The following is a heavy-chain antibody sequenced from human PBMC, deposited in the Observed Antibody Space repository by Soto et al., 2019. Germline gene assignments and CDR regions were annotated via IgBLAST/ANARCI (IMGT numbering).Heavy chain of an antibody. V-gene: IGHV4-59*03. J-gene: IGHJ3*01. CDR2: VSYSGRT. CDR1: GGSINNYY. D-gene: IGHD4-17*01. CDR3: ARLQSTVVTALDV. Sequence: SETLSLTCTVSGGSINNYYWNWIRQPPGKGLEWIGYVSYSGRTNYNPSLKSRVNMLVDKSKNQFSLNLTSVTAADTAVYYCARLQSTVVTALDVWGQGTMVTVSS.